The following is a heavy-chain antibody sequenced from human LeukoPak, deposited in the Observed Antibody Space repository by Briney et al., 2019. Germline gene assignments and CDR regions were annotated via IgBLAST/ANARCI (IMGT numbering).Heavy chain of an antibody. D-gene: IGHD1-1*01. CDR2: IRSKANNYAT. CDR1: GFTFSGSA. J-gene: IGHJ4*02. V-gene: IGHV3-73*01. CDR3: TRHSPGYSYGY. Sequence: GGSLRLSCAASGFTFSGSAVHWVRQASGKGLEWVGRIRSKANNYATAYAASVKGRFTISRDDSKNTAYLQMNGLKTEDTAMYYCTRHSPGYSYGYWGQGTLVTVSS.